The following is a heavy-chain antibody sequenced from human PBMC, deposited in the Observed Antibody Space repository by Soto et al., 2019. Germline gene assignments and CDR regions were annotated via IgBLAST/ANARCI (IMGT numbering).Heavy chain of an antibody. V-gene: IGHV1-18*01. CDR2: ISTYKGNT. J-gene: IGHJ4*02. CDR1: GYTFTTYG. Sequence: QVQLVQSGPEVKKPGASVKVSCKTSGYTFTTYGTSWVRQAPGQGLEWMGWISTYKGNTNYAQKFQGRVTMTTDTSTSTAYMELMTLRSDDTAVYYCATRSPAFDFWGQGTLVTVSS. CDR3: ATRSPAFDF.